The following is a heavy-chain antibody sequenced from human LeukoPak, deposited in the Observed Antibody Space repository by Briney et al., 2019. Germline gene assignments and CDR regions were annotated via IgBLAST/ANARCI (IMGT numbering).Heavy chain of an antibody. Sequence: ASVKVSCKASGYIFTSYDITWVRQATGQGLEWMGWINPNIGDTGYAQKFQGRLTMTTDTSISTAYLELSSLRSEDTAVYYCARVYKTLIDYDWLHRFDYWAQGTLVTASS. CDR2: INPNIGDT. D-gene: IGHD3-9*01. V-gene: IGHV1-8*01. J-gene: IGHJ4*02. CDR3: ARVYKTLIDYDWLHRFDY. CDR1: GYIFTSYD.